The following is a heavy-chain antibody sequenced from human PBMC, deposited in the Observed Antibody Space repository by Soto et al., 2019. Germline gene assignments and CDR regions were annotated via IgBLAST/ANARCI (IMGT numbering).Heavy chain of an antibody. CDR3: ARMGWAVAGSYYFDY. J-gene: IGHJ4*02. D-gene: IGHD6-19*01. CDR2: ISSDGSNN. Sequence: PGGSLRLSCAASGFTFSTYAMHWVRQAPGKGLEWVAVISSDGSNNYYADSVKGRFTISRDNSKNTLYLQMNSLRVEDTAVYYCARMGWAVAGSYYFDYWGQGTLVTVS. CDR1: GFTFSTYA. V-gene: IGHV3-30-3*01.